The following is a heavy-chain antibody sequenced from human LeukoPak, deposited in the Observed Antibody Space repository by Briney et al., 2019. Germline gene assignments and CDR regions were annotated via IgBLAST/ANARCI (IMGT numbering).Heavy chain of an antibody. J-gene: IGHJ4*02. CDR3: AIPAGYCSGGSCSDFDY. Sequence: GESLKISCKGSGYSFTSYWIGWVRQMPGKGLEWMGIIYPGDSDTRYSPSFQGQVTISADKSISTACLQWSSLKASDTAMYYCAIPAGYCSGGSCSDFDYWGQGTLVTVSS. CDR2: IYPGDSDT. D-gene: IGHD2-15*01. CDR1: GYSFTSYW. V-gene: IGHV5-51*01.